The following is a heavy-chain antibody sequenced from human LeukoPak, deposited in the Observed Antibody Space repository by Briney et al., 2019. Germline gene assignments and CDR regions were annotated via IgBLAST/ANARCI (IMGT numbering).Heavy chain of an antibody. D-gene: IGHD3-10*01. J-gene: IGHJ6*03. Sequence: PSETLSLTCAVFDGSFSDYYWSWVRQPPGKGLEWIGEINYSGRTNYYPSLTSRATLSIDTSKNQFSLKLSSVTAADTAVYYCARRMGRTFGERYYYYHYMDVWGKGTTVTISS. V-gene: IGHV4-34*01. CDR1: DGSFSDYY. CDR3: ARRMGRTFGERYYYYHYMDV. CDR2: INYSGRT.